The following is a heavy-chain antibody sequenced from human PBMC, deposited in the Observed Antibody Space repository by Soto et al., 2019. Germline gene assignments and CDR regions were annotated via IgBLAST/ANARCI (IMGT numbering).Heavy chain of an antibody. CDR1: GFTFSSYS. Sequence: GGSLRLSCAASGFTFSSYSMSWVRQAPGKGLEWVSGFRSSGDDGTTYYADSVKGRLTISRYNSKNTLFLQMDNLRAEETAIYYCAKKVNSGSGSQYFDXWGQGTLVTVSX. D-gene: IGHD3-10*01. V-gene: IGHV3-23*01. CDR2: FRSSGDDGTT. CDR3: AKKVNSGSGSQYFDX. J-gene: IGHJ4*02.